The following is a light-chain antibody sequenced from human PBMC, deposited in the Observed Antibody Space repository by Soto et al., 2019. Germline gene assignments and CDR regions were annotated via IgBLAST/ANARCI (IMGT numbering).Light chain of an antibody. V-gene: IGLV8-61*01. CDR3: VLYMGSGIWV. CDR2: GTN. Sequence: QTVVTQEPSFSVSPGGTVTLTCGLTSGSVSSSLYPSWYQQTPGQAPRTLIYGTNTRSSGVPDRFSGSILGNKAALTITGAQADDESDYYCVLYMGSGIWVFGGGTKLTVL. J-gene: IGLJ3*02. CDR1: SGSVSSSLY.